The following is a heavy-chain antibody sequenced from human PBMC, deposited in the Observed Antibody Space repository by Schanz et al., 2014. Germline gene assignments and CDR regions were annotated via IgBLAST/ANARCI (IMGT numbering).Heavy chain of an antibody. D-gene: IGHD3-3*01. CDR1: GFTFSSYA. CDR3: VRDSFFAFDY. CDR2: VSRSTPDI. J-gene: IGHJ4*02. V-gene: IGHV3-48*01. Sequence: MQLVESGGGLVQPGGSLRLSCAASGFTFSSYAMSWVRQAPGKGLEWVSYVSRSTPDIYYADSVKGRFTMSRDNAKNSVFLQMNSLRAEDTAVYYCVRDSFFAFDYWGQGTLVTVSS.